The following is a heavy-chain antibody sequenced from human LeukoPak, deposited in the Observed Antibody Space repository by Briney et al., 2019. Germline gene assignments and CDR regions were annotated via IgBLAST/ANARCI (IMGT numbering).Heavy chain of an antibody. Sequence: ASVKVSCKTSGGTLNSYTFSWVRQAPGQGLGWMGRIIPIFGTTNYAQRFQERVTISADESTGTIYMDLNSLRSDDTAVYYCARGTVSAPKAPLDSWGQGTLVTVSS. CDR3: ARGTVSAPKAPLDS. CDR1: GGTLNSYT. CDR2: IIPIFGTT. V-gene: IGHV1-69*13. J-gene: IGHJ4*02. D-gene: IGHD3-3*01.